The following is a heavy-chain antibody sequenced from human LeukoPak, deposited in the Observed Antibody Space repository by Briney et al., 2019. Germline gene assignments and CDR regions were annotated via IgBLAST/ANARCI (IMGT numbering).Heavy chain of an antibody. V-gene: IGHV4-34*01. CDR3: ARGRCSGGSCYRAFYYYYYMDV. D-gene: IGHD2-15*01. J-gene: IGHJ6*03. CDR1: GGSISSYY. CDR2: INHSGST. Sequence: SETLSLTCTVSGGSISSYYWSWIRQPPGKGLEWIGEINHSGSTNYNPSLKSRVTISVDTSKNQFSLKLSSVTAADTAVYYCARGRCSGGSCYRAFYYYYYMDVWGKGTTVTVSS.